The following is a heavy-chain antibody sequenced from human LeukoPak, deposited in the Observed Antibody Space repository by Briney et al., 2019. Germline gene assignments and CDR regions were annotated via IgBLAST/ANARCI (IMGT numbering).Heavy chain of an antibody. D-gene: IGHD6-13*01. Sequence: GGSLRLXCVASGFTFSSYAVTWVRQAPGKCLEWVSAISGSGGSTYYADSVKGRFTISRDNSKNTLYLQMNSLRAEDTAVYSCAKTKGYPYYFDYWGQGILVTVSS. V-gene: IGHV3-23*01. CDR3: AKTKGYPYYFDY. J-gene: IGHJ4*02. CDR2: ISGSGGST. CDR1: GFTFSSYA.